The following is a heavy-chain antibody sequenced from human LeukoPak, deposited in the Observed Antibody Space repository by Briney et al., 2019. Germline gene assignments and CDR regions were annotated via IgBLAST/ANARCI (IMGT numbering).Heavy chain of an antibody. CDR1: GGSISSYY. V-gene: IGHV4-4*07. CDR3: AREKGDYGDYYNYYYYMDV. D-gene: IGHD4-17*01. Sequence: SETLSLTCTVSGGSISSYYWSWIRQPAGKGLEWIGRIYTSGSTNYNPSLKSRVTMSVDTSKNQFSLKLSSVTAADAAVYYCAREKGDYGDYYNYYYYMDVWGKGTTVTISS. J-gene: IGHJ6*03. CDR2: IYTSGST.